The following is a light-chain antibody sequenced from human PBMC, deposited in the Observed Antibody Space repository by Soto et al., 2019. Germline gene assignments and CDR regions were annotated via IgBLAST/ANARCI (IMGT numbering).Light chain of an antibody. Sequence: QLVLTQPPSVSQAPRQRVTISCSGSNSNIGAGTNPVNWYQQLPGKAPKLLIYYDHLLPSGVSDRFSGSRSGTSASLAISGLQSEDEADYYCSAWDGTLNGWVFGGGTQLTVL. J-gene: IGLJ7*01. CDR1: NSNIGAGTNP. CDR3: SAWDGTLNGWV. V-gene: IGLV1-36*01. CDR2: YDH.